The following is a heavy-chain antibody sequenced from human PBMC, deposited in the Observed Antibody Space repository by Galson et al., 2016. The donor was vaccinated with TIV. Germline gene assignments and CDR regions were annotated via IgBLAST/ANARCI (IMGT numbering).Heavy chain of an antibody. CDR3: ARAFWTGNYFFDF. CDR1: GYRFTNYW. V-gene: IGHV5-51*01. CDR2: IYPGDSET. J-gene: IGHJ4*02. Sequence: QSGAEVKKSGESLKISCKGSGYRFTNYWIGWVRQMPGKGLAWVAIIYPGDSETRYSPSFQGQVTISADTSINTAFVQWSSLKASDTAMYYCARAFWTGNYFFDFWGQGTLVTVSS. D-gene: IGHD3/OR15-3a*01.